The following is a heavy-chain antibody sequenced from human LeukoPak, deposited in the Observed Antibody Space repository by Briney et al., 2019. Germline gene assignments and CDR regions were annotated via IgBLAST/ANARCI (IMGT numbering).Heavy chain of an antibody. Sequence: SETLSLTCAVYGGSFSGYYWSWIRQPPGKGLEWIGEINHSGSTNYNPSLKSRVTISVDTSKNQFSLKLSSVTAADTAVYYCARAGYYAWGSPPYYFDYWGQGNLVTVSS. D-gene: IGHD3-16*01. V-gene: IGHV4-34*01. CDR1: GGSFSGYY. CDR2: INHSGST. J-gene: IGHJ4*02. CDR3: ARAGYYAWGSPPYYFDY.